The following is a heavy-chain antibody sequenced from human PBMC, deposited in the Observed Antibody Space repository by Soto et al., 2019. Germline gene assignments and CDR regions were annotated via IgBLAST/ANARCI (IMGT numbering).Heavy chain of an antibody. CDR2: ISSSSSYI. CDR1: GFTFSSYS. V-gene: IGHV3-21*01. Sequence: EVQLVESGGGLVKPGGSLRLSCAASGFTFSSYSMNWVRQAPGKGLEWVSSISSSSSYIYYADSVKGRFTISRDNAKNSLYLQMNSLRAEDTAVYYCARDRRAVAGARVVLHFDYWGQGTLVTVSS. D-gene: IGHD6-19*01. J-gene: IGHJ4*02. CDR3: ARDRRAVAGARVVLHFDY.